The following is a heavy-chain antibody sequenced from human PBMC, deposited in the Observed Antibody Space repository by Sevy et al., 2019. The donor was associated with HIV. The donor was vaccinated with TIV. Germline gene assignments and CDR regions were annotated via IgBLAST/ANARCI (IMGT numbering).Heavy chain of an antibody. CDR3: AKTINSGGGAVPAANYYYYGMDV. CDR1: EFIFSDYA. Sequence: GGSLRLSCAASEFIFSDYAMNWVRQTPGKGLEWVSSISGKGRSTHYAYSVEGRFTISRDNSKNTLYLQMNSLRAEDTAVYYCAKTINSGGGAVPAANYYYYGMDVWGQGTTVTVSS. V-gene: IGHV3-23*01. CDR2: ISGKGRST. J-gene: IGHJ6*02. D-gene: IGHD2-2*01.